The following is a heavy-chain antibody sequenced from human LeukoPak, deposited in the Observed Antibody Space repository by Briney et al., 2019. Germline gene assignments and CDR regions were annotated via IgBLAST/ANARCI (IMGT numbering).Heavy chain of an antibody. J-gene: IGHJ4*02. CDR2: IGASGAGT. CDR1: GFTFSSYA. V-gene: IGHV3-23*01. CDR3: AKDHYYDSSGYLVPFDS. D-gene: IGHD3-22*01. Sequence: GGSLRLSCGASGFTFSSYAMGWVRHTPEKGVEWVSAIGASGAGTYYADSVKGRFTISRDNSKNTLYLQMDSLRAEDSAIYYCAKDHYYDSSGYLVPFDSWGQGTLVTVSS.